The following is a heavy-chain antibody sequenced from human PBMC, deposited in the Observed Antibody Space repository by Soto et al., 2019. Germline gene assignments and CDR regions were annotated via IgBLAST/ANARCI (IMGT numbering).Heavy chain of an antibody. CDR1: GGSISSSSYY. V-gene: IGHV4-39*01. J-gene: IGHJ6*02. CDR2: IYYSGST. D-gene: IGHD6-13*01. Sequence: SETLSLTCTVSGGSISSSSYYWGWIRQPPGKGLEWIGSIYYSGSTYYNPSLKSRVTISVDTSKNQFSLKLSSVTAADTAVYYCASAYSSSWKGLGYYYGMDVWGQGTTVTVSS. CDR3: ASAYSSSWKGLGYYYGMDV.